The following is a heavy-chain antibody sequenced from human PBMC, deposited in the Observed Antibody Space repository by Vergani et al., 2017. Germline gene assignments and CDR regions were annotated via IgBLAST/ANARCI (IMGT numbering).Heavy chain of an antibody. Sequence: QVQLVESGGGLVKPGGSLRLSCAASGFTLRDYYMSWIGQAPGKGREWVSYISSSGSTIYYADSVKGRFTISRDNAKNSLYLQMNSLRAEDTAVYYCARDRVILVRSGSYYNWFDPWGQGTLVTVSS. J-gene: IGHJ5*02. D-gene: IGHD3-10*01. CDR3: ARDRVILVRSGSYYNWFDP. CDR2: ISSSGSTI. V-gene: IGHV3-11*04. CDR1: GFTLRDYY.